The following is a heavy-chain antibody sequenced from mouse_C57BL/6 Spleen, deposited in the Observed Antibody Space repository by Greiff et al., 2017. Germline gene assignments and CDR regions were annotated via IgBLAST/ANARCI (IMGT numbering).Heavy chain of an antibody. D-gene: IGHD2-2*01. CDR2: ISSGGSYT. Sequence: EVQLQESGGDLVKPGGSLKLSCAASGFTFSSYGMSWVRQTPDKRLEWVATISSGGSYTYYPDSVKGRFTISRDNAKNTLYLHMSSLKSEDTAMYYCARNYGYGRGDYWGQGTSGTVSS. J-gene: IGHJ4*01. V-gene: IGHV5-6*01. CDR1: GFTFSSYG. CDR3: ARNYGYGRGDY.